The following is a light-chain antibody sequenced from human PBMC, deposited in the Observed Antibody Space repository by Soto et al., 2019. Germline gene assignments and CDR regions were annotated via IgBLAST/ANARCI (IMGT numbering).Light chain of an antibody. CDR3: QQSYSTPYT. CDR1: QSISSY. CDR2: AAS. V-gene: IGKV1-39*01. Sequence: DIQMTQSPSSLSASVGDRVTITCRASQSISSYLNWYQQKPGKAPKFLIFAASSLQSGVPSRFSGSGSRTDFTLTISSLQPEEFATYYCQQSYSTPYTFGQGTKLEIK. J-gene: IGKJ2*01.